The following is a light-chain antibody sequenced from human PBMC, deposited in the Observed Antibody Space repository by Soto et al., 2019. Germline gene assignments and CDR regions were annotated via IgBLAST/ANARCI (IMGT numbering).Light chain of an antibody. V-gene: IGLV1-36*01. CDR2: YND. CDR1: SSNIGNNA. CDR3: AAWDDSLNVVV. Sequence: QSVLTKPPSVSEAPSQRVTISCSGSSSNIGNNAVNWYQQFPGKAPKLLMYYNDLLPSGVSDRFSGSKSGTSASLAISGLQSEDEADYYCAAWDDSLNVVVFGGGTKLTVL. J-gene: IGLJ2*01.